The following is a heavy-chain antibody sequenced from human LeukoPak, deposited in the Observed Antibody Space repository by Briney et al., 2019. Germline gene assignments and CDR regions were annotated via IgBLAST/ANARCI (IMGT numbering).Heavy chain of an antibody. CDR1: GGSFSDHY. Sequence: SETLSLTCAVYGGSFSDHYWSRIRQPPGKGLEWIGEINHSGSTNYNPSLKSRVTISVDTSKNQFSLKLSSVTAADMAVYYCARGRARTRGCYDSSGYCISGLGYWGQGTLVTVSS. CDR3: ARGRARTRGCYDSSGYCISGLGY. D-gene: IGHD3-22*01. J-gene: IGHJ4*02. CDR2: INHSGST. V-gene: IGHV4-34*01.